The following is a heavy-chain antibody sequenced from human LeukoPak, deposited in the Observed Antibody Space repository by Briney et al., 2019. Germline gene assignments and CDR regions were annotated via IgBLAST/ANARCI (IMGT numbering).Heavy chain of an antibody. J-gene: IGHJ4*02. CDR1: GFTLSSYT. V-gene: IGHV3-48*02. D-gene: IGHD2-21*01. CDR2: IASSSTV. Sequence: GGSLRLSCAASGFTLSSYTMNWVRQAPGKGLEWLSYIASSSTVYYADSVKGRFTISRDNAKNSLYLQMNSLRDEDTAVYYCVRDPIFAFDYWGQGTLVTVSS. CDR3: VRDPIFAFDY.